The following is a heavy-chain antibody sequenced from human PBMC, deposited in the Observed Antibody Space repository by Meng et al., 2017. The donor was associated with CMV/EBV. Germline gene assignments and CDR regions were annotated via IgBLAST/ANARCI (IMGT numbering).Heavy chain of an antibody. CDR1: GGSVSSGSYY. V-gene: IGHV4-61*01. D-gene: IGHD3-3*01. Sequence: SETLSLTCTVSGGSVSSGSYYWSWIRQPPGKGLEWIGYIYYSGSTNYNPSLKSRVTISVDTSKNQFSLKLSSVTAADTAVYYCARGPYPSYDFWSGPNPKYYYYGMDVWGQGTTVTVSS. CDR2: IYYSGST. J-gene: IGHJ6*02. CDR3: ARGPYPSYDFWSGPNPKYYYYGMDV.